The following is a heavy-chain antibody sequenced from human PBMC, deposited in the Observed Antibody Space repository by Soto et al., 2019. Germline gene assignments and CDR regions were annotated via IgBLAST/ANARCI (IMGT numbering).Heavy chain of an antibody. D-gene: IGHD3-16*01. Sequence: ASVKVSCKASGYTFTNYGISWVRQAPGQGLEWMGWISTYNGNTNYAQKLQGRVTMTTDTSTSTAYMELSSLRSEDTAVYYCARDDATDYTDYWGQGTLVTVSP. J-gene: IGHJ4*02. CDR3: ARDDATDYTDY. CDR1: GYTFTNYG. CDR2: ISTYNGNT. V-gene: IGHV1-18*01.